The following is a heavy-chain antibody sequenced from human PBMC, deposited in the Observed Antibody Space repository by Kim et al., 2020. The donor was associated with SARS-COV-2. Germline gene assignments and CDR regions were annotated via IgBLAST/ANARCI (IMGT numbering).Heavy chain of an antibody. CDR3: AGGAAPNYYYGMDV. D-gene: IGHD3-16*01. Sequence: SETLSLTCAVYGGSFSGYYWSWIRQPPGKGLEWIGEINHSGSTNYNPSLKSRVTISVDTSKNQFSLKLSSVTAADTAVYYCAGGAAPNYYYGMDVWGQGTTVTVSS. CDR1: GGSFSGYY. CDR2: INHSGST. V-gene: IGHV4-34*01. J-gene: IGHJ6*02.